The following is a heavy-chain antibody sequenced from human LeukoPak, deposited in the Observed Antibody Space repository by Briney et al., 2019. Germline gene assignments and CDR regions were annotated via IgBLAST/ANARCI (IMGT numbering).Heavy chain of an antibody. D-gene: IGHD3-22*01. Sequence: GGSLRLSCAASGFTFSSYGMHWVRQAPGKGLEWVAVISYDGSNKYYADSVKGRFTIFRDNSKNTLYLQMNSLRAEDTAVYYCAKQEGDYDSSGYYWSDDAFDIWGQGTMVTVSS. J-gene: IGHJ3*02. CDR1: GFTFSSYG. V-gene: IGHV3-30*18. CDR2: ISYDGSNK. CDR3: AKQEGDYDSSGYYWSDDAFDI.